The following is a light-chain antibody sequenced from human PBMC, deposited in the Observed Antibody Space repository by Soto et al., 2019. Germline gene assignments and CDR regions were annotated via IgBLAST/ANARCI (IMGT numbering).Light chain of an antibody. J-gene: IGKJ4*01. CDR1: QSISSN. CDR2: RTS. Sequence: EIVMTQSPATLSVSPGERATLSCRASQSISSNLAWYQQKPGQAPRLLMFRTSSRATGFPARFSGSGSGTEFTLTISRLEPDDFAVYYCQHRSNWLAFGGGTKVDIK. V-gene: IGKV3-15*01. CDR3: QHRSNWLA.